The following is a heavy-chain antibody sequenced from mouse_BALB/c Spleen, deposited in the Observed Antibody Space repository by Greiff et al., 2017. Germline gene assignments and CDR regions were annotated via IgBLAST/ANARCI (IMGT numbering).Heavy chain of an antibody. CDR1: GFTFSSYA. D-gene: IGHD2-14*01. CDR3: AREGYGVWFAY. V-gene: IGHV5-9-4*01. CDR2: ISSGGSYT. J-gene: IGHJ3*01. Sequence: EVQVVESGGGLVKPGGSLKLSCAASGFTFSSYAMSWVRQSPEKRLEWVAEISSGGSYTYYPDTVTGRFTISRDNAKNTLYLEMSSLRSEDTAMYYCAREGYGVWFAYWGQGTLVTVSA.